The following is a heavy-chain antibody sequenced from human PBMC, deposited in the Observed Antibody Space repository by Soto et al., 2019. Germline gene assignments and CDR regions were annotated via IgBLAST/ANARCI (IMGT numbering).Heavy chain of an antibody. V-gene: IGHV3-30*18. CDR3: ANLFTPDDTTMIIDV. J-gene: IGHJ4*02. CDR2: ISNDGSDQ. Sequence: QEQLVESGGGVVQPGGSLRLSCVASGFTFRRYGMHWIRQAPGKGLEWVARISNDGSDQYYADSVKGRFSISRDNTKNTVFLQMTSLRPDDTAVYFCANLFTPDDTTMIIDVWGQGTLVTVSP. D-gene: IGHD1-1*01. CDR1: GFTFRRYG.